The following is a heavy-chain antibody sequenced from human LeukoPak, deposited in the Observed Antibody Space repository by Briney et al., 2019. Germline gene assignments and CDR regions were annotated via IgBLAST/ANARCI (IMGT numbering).Heavy chain of an antibody. CDR3: ARADYYDRQLDY. Sequence: ASVKVSCKASGYTFTSYGISCVRQAPGQGLEWMGWISAYNGNTNYAQKLQGRVTMTTDTSTSTAYMELRSLRSDDTAVYYCARADYYDRQLDYWGQGALVTVSS. J-gene: IGHJ4*02. V-gene: IGHV1-18*01. D-gene: IGHD3-22*01. CDR1: GYTFTSYG. CDR2: ISAYNGNT.